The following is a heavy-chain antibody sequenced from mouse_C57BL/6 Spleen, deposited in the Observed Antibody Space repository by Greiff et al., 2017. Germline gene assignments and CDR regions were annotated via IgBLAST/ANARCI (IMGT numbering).Heavy chain of an antibody. CDR2: IWWDDDK. CDR1: GFSLSTFGMG. J-gene: IGHJ1*03. V-gene: IGHV8-8*01. CDR3: AQMPFSSYWYFDV. Sequence: QVTLKVSGPGILQPSQTLSLTCSFSGFSLSTFGMGVGWIRQPSGKGLEWLAHIWWDDDKYYNPALKSRLTISKDTSKNQVFLKVANVDTADTATYCCAQMPFSSYWYFDVWGTGTTVTVSS. D-gene: IGHD1-1*01.